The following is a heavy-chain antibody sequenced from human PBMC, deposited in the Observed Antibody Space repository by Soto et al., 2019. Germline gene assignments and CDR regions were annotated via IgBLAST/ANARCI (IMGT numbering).Heavy chain of an antibody. CDR2: INAGNGNT. D-gene: IGHD3-3*01. J-gene: IGHJ4*02. V-gene: IGHV1-3*01. CDR1: GYTFTSYA. CDR3: ATIWNYDFWGLDY. Sequence: ASVKVSCKDSGYTFTSYAMHWVRQAPGQRLEWMGWINAGNGNTKYSQKFQGRVTMTEDTSTDTAYMELSSLRSEDTAVYYCATIWNYDFWGLDYWGQGTLVTVSS.